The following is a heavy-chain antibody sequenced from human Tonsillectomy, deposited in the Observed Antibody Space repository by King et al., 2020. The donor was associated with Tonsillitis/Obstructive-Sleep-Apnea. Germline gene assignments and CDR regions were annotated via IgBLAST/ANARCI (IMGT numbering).Heavy chain of an antibody. CDR2: ISTSGSHI. Sequence: VQLVESGGGLVKSGGSLRLSCAASGFTFTDYYMTWIRQAPGKGLEWVSYISTSGSHIYYADSVKGRFTFSRDNAKNSLSLQMNSLRAEDTAVYYCARGLAGASMAVGGKGTMVTVFS. D-gene: IGHD7-27*01. CDR3: ARGLAGASMAV. CDR1: GFTFTDYY. J-gene: IGHJ6*03. V-gene: IGHV3-11*01.